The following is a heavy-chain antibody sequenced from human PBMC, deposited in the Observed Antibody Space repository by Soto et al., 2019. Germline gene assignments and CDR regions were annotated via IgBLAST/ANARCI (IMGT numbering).Heavy chain of an antibody. CDR2: TYYRSRWYN. CDR3: AGTTSHQWYYMDV. V-gene: IGHV6-1*01. J-gene: IGHJ6*03. CDR1: GDGVSSNSAA. Sequence: PSQTLSPTCAISGDGVSSNSAAEEWIRLSPSRGLEWLARTYYRSRWYNDYAVSVRSRITVNPDTSKNQFSLQLTSVTPEDTAVYYCAGTTSHQWYYMDVWGKGTTVTVSS. D-gene: IGHD1-7*01.